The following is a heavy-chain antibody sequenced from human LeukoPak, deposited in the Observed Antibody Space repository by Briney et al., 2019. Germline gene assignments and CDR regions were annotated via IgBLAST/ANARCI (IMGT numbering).Heavy chain of an antibody. Sequence: GGSLRLSCAASGFTFSTCSLNWVCQAPGKGLEWVSYISSTSNTIYYADSVKGRFTISRDNAKNSLYLQMNSLRAEDTAVYYCARGLDFWSGSYDYWGQGTLVTVSS. V-gene: IGHV3-48*01. CDR1: GFTFSTCS. D-gene: IGHD3-3*01. CDR2: ISSTSNTI. CDR3: ARGLDFWSGSYDY. J-gene: IGHJ4*02.